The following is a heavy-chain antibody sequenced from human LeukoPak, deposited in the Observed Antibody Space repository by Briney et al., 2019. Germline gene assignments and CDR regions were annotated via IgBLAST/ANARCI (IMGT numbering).Heavy chain of an antibody. Sequence: GGSLRLSCTASGFTFSDYSMNWVRQAPGKGLEWVSYIHSSGSTIYYADSVKDRFTNSRDNAKNSLYLQMNSLRDEDTAVYYCARDHWGNRGDYDFDYWVQGTLVTVSS. CDR3: ARDHWGNRGDYDFDY. CDR2: IHSSGSTI. CDR1: GFTFSDYS. D-gene: IGHD4-17*01. J-gene: IGHJ4*02. V-gene: IGHV3-48*02.